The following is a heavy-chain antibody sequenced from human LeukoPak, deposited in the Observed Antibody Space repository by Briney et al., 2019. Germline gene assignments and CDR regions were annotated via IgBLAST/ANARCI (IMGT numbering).Heavy chain of an antibody. V-gene: IGHV3-30-3*01. CDR3: ARDWRDYFDY. CDR2: ISYDGSNK. J-gene: IGHJ4*02. D-gene: IGHD3-3*01. Sequence: GESLKISCAASGFTFSTYAMHWVRQAPGKGLEWVAVISYDGSNKYYADSVKGRFTISRDNSKNTAYLQMNTLRAEDTAIYYCARDWRDYFDYWGQGTLVTVSS. CDR1: GFTFSTYA.